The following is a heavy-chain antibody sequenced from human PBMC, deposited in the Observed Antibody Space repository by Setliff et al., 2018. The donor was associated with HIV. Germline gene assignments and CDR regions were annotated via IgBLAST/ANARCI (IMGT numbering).Heavy chain of an antibody. D-gene: IGHD5-12*01. CDR1: GGSISSSSYY. CDR2: IYYSGST. CDR3: ARLRDGYNWPNYYYYYYMDV. Sequence: SETLSLTCTVSGGSISSSSYYWGWIRQPPGKGLEWIGSIYYSGSTYYNPSLKSRVTISVDTSKNQFSLKLSSVTAADTAVYYCARLRDGYNWPNYYYYYYMDVGGKGTTVTVSS. J-gene: IGHJ6*03. V-gene: IGHV4-39*01.